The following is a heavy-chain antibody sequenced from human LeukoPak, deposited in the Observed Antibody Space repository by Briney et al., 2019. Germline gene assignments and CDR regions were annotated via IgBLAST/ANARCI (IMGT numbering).Heavy chain of an antibody. CDR3: ARDSGSYPAHDALDI. D-gene: IGHD1-26*01. CDR1: GLTFSSYG. V-gene: IGHV3-33*01. CDR2: IWYDGGSK. Sequence: GGSLRLSCAASGLTFSSYGMHWVRQVPGKGLEWVAVIWYDGGSKYYADSVKGRFTISRDNSKNTLYLQMNSLRAEDTAVYYCARDSGSYPAHDALDIWGQGTMVTVSS. J-gene: IGHJ3*02.